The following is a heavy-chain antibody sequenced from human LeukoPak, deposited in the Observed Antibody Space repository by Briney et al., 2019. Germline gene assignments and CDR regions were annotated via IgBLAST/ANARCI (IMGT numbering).Heavy chain of an antibody. J-gene: IGHJ3*02. CDR3: AKDGYYYDSSGYYYEDFDAFDI. V-gene: IGHV3-23*01. D-gene: IGHD3-22*01. CDR2: ISGSGGST. CDR1: GFTFSSYA. Sequence: PGGSLRLSCAASGFTFSSYAMSWVRQAPGKGLEWVSAISGSGGSTCYADSVKGRFTISRDNSKNTLYLQMNSLRAEDTAVYYCAKDGYYYDSSGYYYEDFDAFDIWGQGTMVTVSS.